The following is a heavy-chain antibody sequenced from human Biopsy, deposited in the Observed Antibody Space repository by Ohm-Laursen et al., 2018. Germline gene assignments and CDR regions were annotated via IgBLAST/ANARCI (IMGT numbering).Heavy chain of an antibody. CDR1: AGTFNSYA. CDR3: ARENYYETGGYDGFSDS. J-gene: IGHJ4*02. Sequence: VASVKVSCKAAAGTFNSYAISWVRQAPGQGLEWVGGIIPIFDTANYAQKFQGRVTITADKSTTTSYMVLSSLRSDDTAIYYCARENYYETGGYDGFSDSWGQGTLISVSS. CDR2: IIPIFDTA. V-gene: IGHV1-69*06. D-gene: IGHD3-16*01.